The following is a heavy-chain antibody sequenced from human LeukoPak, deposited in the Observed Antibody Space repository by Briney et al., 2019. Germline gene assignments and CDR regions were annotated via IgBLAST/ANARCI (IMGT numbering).Heavy chain of an antibody. Sequence: SETLSLTCAVYGGSFSGYYWSWIRQPPGKGLEWIGKINHSGSTNYNPSLKSRVTISVDTSKNQSSLKLSSVTASDTAVYYCARGRGKDLFDPWGQGTLVTASS. CDR1: GGSFSGYY. J-gene: IGHJ5*02. V-gene: IGHV4-34*01. CDR3: ARGRGKDLFDP. CDR2: INHSGST.